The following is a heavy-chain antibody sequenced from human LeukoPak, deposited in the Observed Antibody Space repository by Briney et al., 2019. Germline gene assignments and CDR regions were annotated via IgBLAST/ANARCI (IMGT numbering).Heavy chain of an antibody. CDR1: GGSISSSSYY. D-gene: IGHD4-17*01. CDR2: IYYSGST. V-gene: IGHV4-39*07. Sequence: SETLSLTCTVSGGSISSSSYYWGWIRQPPGKGLEWIGSIYYSGSTYYNPSLKSRVTISVDTSKNQFSLKLSSVTAADTAVYYCASDKRRTYGDYEDDVGREFDYWGQGTLVTVSS. CDR3: ASDKRRTYGDYEDDVGREFDY. J-gene: IGHJ4*02.